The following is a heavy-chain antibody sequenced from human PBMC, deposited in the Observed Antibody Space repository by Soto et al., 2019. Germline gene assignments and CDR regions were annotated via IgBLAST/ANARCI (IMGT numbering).Heavy chain of an antibody. CDR3: AAHRTYCGGDCYVD. CDR2: IVVGSGNT. Sequence: QMQLVQSGPEVKKPGTSVKVSCKASGFTFTSSAVQWVRQARGQRLEWIGWIVVGSGNTNYAQKFQERVTITRDMSTSPAYMELSRLRSEDTAVYYCAAHRTYCGGDCYVDWGQGTLVTVSS. J-gene: IGHJ4*02. CDR1: GFTFTSSA. V-gene: IGHV1-58*01. D-gene: IGHD2-21*02.